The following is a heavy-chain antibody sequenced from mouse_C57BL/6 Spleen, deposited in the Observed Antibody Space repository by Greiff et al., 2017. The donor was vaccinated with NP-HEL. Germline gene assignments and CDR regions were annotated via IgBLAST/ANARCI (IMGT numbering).Heavy chain of an antibody. Sequence: EVQLVESGGGLVQPGGSLKLSCAASGFTFSDYYMYWVRQTPEKRLEWVAYISNGGGSTYYPDTVKGRFTISRDNAKNTLYLQMSRLKSEDTAMYYCARQRISLPGYSTYYYAMDYWGQGTSVTVSS. V-gene: IGHV5-12*01. D-gene: IGHD2-5*01. CDR2: ISNGGGST. CDR1: GFTFSDYY. J-gene: IGHJ4*01. CDR3: ARQRISLPGYSTYYYAMDY.